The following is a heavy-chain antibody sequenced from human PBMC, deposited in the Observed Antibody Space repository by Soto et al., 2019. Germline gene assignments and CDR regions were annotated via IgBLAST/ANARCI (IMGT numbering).Heavy chain of an antibody. V-gene: IGHV3-7*04. CDR3: GRDSGTFHIDY. Sequence: GGSLRLSCVASGFTFSSHWMTWVRQAPGKGLEWVANIKEDGSDIYYADSVKGRFTISRDNAKKSLYLQMNSLRAEDTAVYYCGRDSGTFHIDYWGQGTLVTVSS. J-gene: IGHJ4*02. CDR1: GFTFSSHW. CDR2: IKEDGSDI. D-gene: IGHD1-26*01.